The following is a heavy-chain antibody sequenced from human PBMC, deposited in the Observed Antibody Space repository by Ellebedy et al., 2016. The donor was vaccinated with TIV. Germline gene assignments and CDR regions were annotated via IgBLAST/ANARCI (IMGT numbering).Heavy chain of an antibody. CDR1: GGSFSGYY. V-gene: IGHV4-34*01. CDR2: INHIGST. Sequence: MPSETLSLTCAVYGGSFSGYYWSWIRQPPGKGLEWIGEINHIGSTNYNPYLKSRVTISVDTSKNQFSLKLSSVTAADTAVYYCARVNYWGQGTLVTVSS. J-gene: IGHJ4*02. CDR3: ARVNY.